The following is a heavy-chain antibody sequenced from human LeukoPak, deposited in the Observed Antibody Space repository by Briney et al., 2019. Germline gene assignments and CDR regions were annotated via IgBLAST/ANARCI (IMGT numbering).Heavy chain of an antibody. J-gene: IGHJ4*02. CDR1: GFSFSGYA. D-gene: IGHD3-10*01. V-gene: IGHV3-23*01. CDR3: AKAGGRGSGSYWWSFDY. Sequence: AGSLRLSCVVSGFSFSGYAMSWVRQAPGKGLEWVSTISGSGGSTYYADSVRGRSTIYRDTSKSAVYLQMKSLRAEDTAVYYCAKAGGRGSGSYWWSFDYWGQGTLVTVSS. CDR2: ISGSGGST.